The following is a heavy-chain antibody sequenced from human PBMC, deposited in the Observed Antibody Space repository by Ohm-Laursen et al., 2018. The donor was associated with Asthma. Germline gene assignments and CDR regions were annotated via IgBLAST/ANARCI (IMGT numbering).Heavy chain of an antibody. CDR2: ISSSSSYI. D-gene: IGHD5-18*01. CDR3: ARDLGYSYAGGYFDY. V-gene: IGHV3-21*01. Sequence: SLRLSCAASGFTFRSYAMNWVRQAPGKGLEWVSSISSSSSYIYYADSVRGRFTISRDNAKNSLYLQMNSLRAEDTAVYYCARDLGYSYAGGYFDYWGQGTLVTVSS. J-gene: IGHJ4*02. CDR1: GFTFRSYA.